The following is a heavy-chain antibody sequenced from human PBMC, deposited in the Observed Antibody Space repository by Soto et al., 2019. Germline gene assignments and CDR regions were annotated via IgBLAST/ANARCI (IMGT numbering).Heavy chain of an antibody. CDR3: TVGSCICLSYPRPDAFDT. J-gene: IGHJ5*01. CDR1: GYTFTSYY. V-gene: IGHV3-15*01. Sequence: SCKASGYTFTSYYMTWVRQAPGKGLEWVGRIKSKTNGGTTDYAAPVKGRFTISRDDSKNTVYLQMDSLKTEDTAVYYCTVGSCICLSYPRPDAFDTWAQRTILPVSS. D-gene: IGHD2-15*01. CDR2: IKSKTNGGTT.